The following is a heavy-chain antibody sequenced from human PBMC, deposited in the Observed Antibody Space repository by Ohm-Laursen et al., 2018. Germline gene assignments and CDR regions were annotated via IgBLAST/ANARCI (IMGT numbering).Heavy chain of an antibody. J-gene: IGHJ4*02. CDR1: GFTFSSYG. CDR3: ARSHVHDFGDYLDF. Sequence: SLRLSCAASGFTFSSYGMHWVRQAPGKGLEWVAVISNDGSNKYYADSVKGRFTISRDNSNNTLYLQMDSLRAEDTAVYYCARSHVHDFGDYLDFWGQGTLVTVSS. CDR2: ISNDGSNK. V-gene: IGHV3-30*03. D-gene: IGHD4-17*01.